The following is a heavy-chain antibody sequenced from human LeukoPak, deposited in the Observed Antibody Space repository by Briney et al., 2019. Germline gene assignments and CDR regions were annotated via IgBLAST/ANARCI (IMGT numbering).Heavy chain of an antibody. Sequence: ASVKVSCKASGGTFSSYAISWVRQAPGQGLEWMGRIIPILGIANYAQRFQGRVTITADKSTSTAYMELSSLRSEDTAVYYCASTERDYYDSSGYSRGYWFDPWGQGTLATVSS. V-gene: IGHV1-69*10. CDR3: ASTERDYYDSSGYSRGYWFDP. CDR1: GGTFSSYA. D-gene: IGHD3-22*01. CDR2: IIPILGIA. J-gene: IGHJ5*02.